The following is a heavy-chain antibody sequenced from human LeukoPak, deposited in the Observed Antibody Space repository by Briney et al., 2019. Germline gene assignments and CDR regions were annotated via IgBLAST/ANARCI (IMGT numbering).Heavy chain of an antibody. V-gene: IGHV3-20*04. D-gene: IGHD5-12*01. CDR1: GFTFDDYG. CDR2: INWNGGST. J-gene: IGHJ5*02. Sequence: PGGSLRLSCAASGFTFDDYGMSWVRQPPGKGLEWVSGINWNGGSTGYADSVEGRFTISRDNAKNSLYLQMNSLRSEDTAVYYCARSEGAVATISWFDPWGQGTLVTVSS. CDR3: ARSEGAVATISWFDP.